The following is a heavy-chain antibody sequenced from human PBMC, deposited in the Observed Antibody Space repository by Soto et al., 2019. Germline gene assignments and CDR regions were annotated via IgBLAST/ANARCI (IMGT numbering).Heavy chain of an antibody. CDR2: INPKRGGT. V-gene: IGHV1-2*04. CDR3: ARDPTSSMNSWGPPDS. D-gene: IGHD6-13*01. CDR1: GYTFTGYY. J-gene: IGHJ4*02. Sequence: ASVKVSCKVSGYTFTGYYMHWVRQAPGQGLEWMGWINPKRGGTHYAQKFQGWVTMTRDTSIGTAYMELSRLRSNDTAVYYCARDPTSSMNSWGPPDSWGQGTLVTVSS.